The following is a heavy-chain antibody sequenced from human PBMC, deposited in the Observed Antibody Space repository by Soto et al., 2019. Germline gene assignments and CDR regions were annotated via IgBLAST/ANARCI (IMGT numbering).Heavy chain of an antibody. CDR2: ISGSGGST. CDR3: ASRTSGWYFDY. CDR1: GFTFFSYP. V-gene: IGHV3-23*01. Sequence: PGGSLRLSCAASGFTFFSYPMNWVRQAPGKGLEWVSVISGSGGSTYYADSVKGRFTISRDNSKNTLYLQMNSLRAEDTAVYYCASRTSGWYFDYWGQGTLVTVSS. D-gene: IGHD6-19*01. J-gene: IGHJ4*02.